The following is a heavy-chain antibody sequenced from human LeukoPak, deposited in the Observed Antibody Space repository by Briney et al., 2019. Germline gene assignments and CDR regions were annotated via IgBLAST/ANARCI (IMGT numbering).Heavy chain of an antibody. J-gene: IGHJ6*02. CDR3: AREGVLVVVAVFYYYYGMDV. CDR2: ISAYNGNT. Sequence: ASVKVSCKASGYTFTSYGISWVRQAPGQGLEWMGWISAYNGNTNYAQKLQGRVTMTTDTSTSTAYMELRSLRSDDTAVYYCAREGVLVVVAVFYYYYGMDVWGQGTTVTVSS. CDR1: GYTFTSYG. V-gene: IGHV1-18*01. D-gene: IGHD2-15*01.